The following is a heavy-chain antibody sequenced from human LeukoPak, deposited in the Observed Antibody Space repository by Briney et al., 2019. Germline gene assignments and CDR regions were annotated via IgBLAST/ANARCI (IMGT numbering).Heavy chain of an antibody. CDR2: IYYSGST. J-gene: IGHJ6*03. CDR1: GFTFSSYA. Sequence: LRLSCAASGFTFSSYAMSWIRQPPGKGLEWIGYIYYSGSTYYNPSLKSRVTISVDTSKNQFSLKLSSVTAADTAVYYCARALLVTTAYMDVWGKGTTVTVSS. CDR3: ARALLVTTAYMDV. D-gene: IGHD4-11*01. V-gene: IGHV4-30-4*08.